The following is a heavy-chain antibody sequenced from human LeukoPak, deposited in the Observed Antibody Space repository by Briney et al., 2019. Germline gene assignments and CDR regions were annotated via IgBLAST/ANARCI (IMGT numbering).Heavy chain of an antibody. CDR3: ARLPNYYDSSGYYYYFDY. D-gene: IGHD3-22*01. CDR1: GGSISSSSYY. CDR2: IYYSGNT. Sequence: SETLSLTCTVSGGSISSSSYYWGWIRQPPGKGLEWIGSIYYSGNTYYNPSLKSRVTISVDTSKNQFSLKLSSVTAADTAVYYCARLPNYYDSSGYYYYFDYWGQGTLVTVSS. J-gene: IGHJ4*02. V-gene: IGHV4-39*01.